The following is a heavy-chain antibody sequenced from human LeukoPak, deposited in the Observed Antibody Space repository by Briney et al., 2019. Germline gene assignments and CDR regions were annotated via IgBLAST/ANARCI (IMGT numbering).Heavy chain of an antibody. CDR2: IYSGGST. D-gene: IGHD7-27*01. Sequence: PGGSLSLSCAASGFTVSSNSMSWVRQPPGKGLEWVSVIYSGGSTYYADSVKGRFTISRDNSKNTLYLQMNSLRAEDTAVYYCARVNWGFDYWGQGTLVTVSS. V-gene: IGHV3-53*01. CDR1: GFTVSSNS. J-gene: IGHJ4*02. CDR3: ARVNWGFDY.